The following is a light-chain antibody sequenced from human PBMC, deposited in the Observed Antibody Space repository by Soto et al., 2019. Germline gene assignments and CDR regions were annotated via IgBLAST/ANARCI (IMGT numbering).Light chain of an antibody. Sequence: QSALTQPASVSGSPGQSISVSCTGSSGDVGSYKYVSWYQQHPGKAPKLIIYEVNKRPSGVSDRFSGSKSGNTASLTISGHQADDEADYYCSSYTISSTLVIFGGGTKVTVL. CDR2: EVN. CDR1: SGDVGSYKY. CDR3: SSYTISSTLVI. J-gene: IGLJ2*01. V-gene: IGLV2-14*01.